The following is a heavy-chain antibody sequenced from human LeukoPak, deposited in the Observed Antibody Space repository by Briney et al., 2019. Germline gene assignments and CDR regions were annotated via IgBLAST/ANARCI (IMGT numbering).Heavy chain of an antibody. CDR2: ILYDGSEK. J-gene: IGHJ4*02. CDR1: GFTFSNYG. V-gene: IGHV3-30*18. CDR3: AKDPRTGAVSGIFYFDY. Sequence: GGSLRLSCAASGFTFSNYGMHWVRQAPGKGLEWVAVILYDGSEKYYTESVKGRFTISRDNSKNTLYLQMDSLRPEDTAVYYCAKDPRTGAVSGIFYFDYWGQGTLLTVSS. D-gene: IGHD6-19*01.